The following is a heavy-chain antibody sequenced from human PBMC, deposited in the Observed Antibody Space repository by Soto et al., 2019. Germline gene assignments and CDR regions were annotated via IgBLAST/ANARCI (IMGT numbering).Heavy chain of an antibody. CDR1: GDSVTISDYY. V-gene: IGHV4-39*01. J-gene: IGHJ4*02. CDR3: AAHDSGGYYAEY. CDR2: SNYSGST. Sequence: QLQLQESGPGLVKPSETLSLTCTVSGDSVTISDYYWGWIRQPPGKGLEWIGSSNYSGSTYYNPSLNSRVTISGDTSKKQFSLKLISVTAADAAVYYCAAHDSGGYYAEYWGQGTLVTVSA. D-gene: IGHD3-22*01.